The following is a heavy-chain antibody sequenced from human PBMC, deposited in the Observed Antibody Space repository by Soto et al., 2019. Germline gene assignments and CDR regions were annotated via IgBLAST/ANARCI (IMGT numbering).Heavy chain of an antibody. V-gene: IGHV3-74*01. Sequence: EVQLVESGGDLVQPGGSLRLSCAASGFMVRSYWMHWVRQAPGKGLVWVSRINSDGTSTSYADSVKGRFTISRDKAKNTLYLQMNSLRFEDTAVYYCAARTTDTLCDTLDVWGQGTMVTVSS. CDR3: AARTTDTLCDTLDV. CDR2: INSDGTST. D-gene: IGHD1-1*01. CDR1: GFMVRSYW. J-gene: IGHJ3*01.